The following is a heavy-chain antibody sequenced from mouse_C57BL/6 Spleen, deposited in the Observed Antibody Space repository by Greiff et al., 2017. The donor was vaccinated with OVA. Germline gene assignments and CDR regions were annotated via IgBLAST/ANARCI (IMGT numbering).Heavy chain of an antibody. CDR2: IYPGDGDT. CDR1: GYAFSSSW. V-gene: IGHV1-82*01. Sequence: VNVVESGPELVKPGASVKISCKASGYAFSSSWMNWVKQRPGKGLEWIGRIYPGDGDTNYNGKFKGKATLTADKSSSTAYMQLCSLTSEDSAVYFCARGYFDFWGTGTTVTVSS. J-gene: IGHJ1*03. CDR3: ARGYFDF.